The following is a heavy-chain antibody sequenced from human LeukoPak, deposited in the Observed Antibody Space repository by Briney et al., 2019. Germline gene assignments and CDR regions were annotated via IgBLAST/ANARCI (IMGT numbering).Heavy chain of an antibody. V-gene: IGHV4-31*03. CDR2: IYYSGST. Sequence: SETLSLTCTVSGGSISSGGYYWSWIRQHPGKGLEWIGYIYYSGSTYYNPSLKSRVTISVDTSKNQFSLKLSSVTAADTAVYYCARGRGGYSRPLNYWGQGTLVTVSS. CDR1: GGSISSGGYY. J-gene: IGHJ4*02. CDR3: ARGRGGYSRPLNY. D-gene: IGHD5-18*01.